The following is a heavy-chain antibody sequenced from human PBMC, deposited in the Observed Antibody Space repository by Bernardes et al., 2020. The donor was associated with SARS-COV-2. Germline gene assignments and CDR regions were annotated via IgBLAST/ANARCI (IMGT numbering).Heavy chain of an antibody. J-gene: IGHJ5*02. CDR2: IDVDGGGT. V-gene: IGHV1-58*01. Sequence: SVKDSCEASGTTFTSSAVQWVRQARGQRLEWMGWIDVDGGGTNYAQKFQGRVTITWDVSTRTAYMDLSSLRSEDTAVYYCAAGPNWFDHWGQGTLLTVSS. CDR3: AAGPNWFDH. CDR1: GTTFTSSA.